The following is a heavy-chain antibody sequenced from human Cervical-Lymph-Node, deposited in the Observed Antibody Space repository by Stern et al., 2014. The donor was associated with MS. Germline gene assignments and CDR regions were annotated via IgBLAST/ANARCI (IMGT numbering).Heavy chain of an antibody. CDR1: GGTFSSYA. CDR3: VFAAAVHPTSDY. V-gene: IGHV1-69*12. J-gene: IGHJ4*02. D-gene: IGHD6-13*01. CDR2: IIPIFGTA. Sequence: QVQLVQSGAEVKKPGSSVKVSCKASGGTFSSYAISWVRQAPGQGLEWMVGIIPIFGTANYAQKIQGRVTITADESTSTAYMELSSLRSEDTAVYYCVFAAAVHPTSDYWGQGTLVTVSS.